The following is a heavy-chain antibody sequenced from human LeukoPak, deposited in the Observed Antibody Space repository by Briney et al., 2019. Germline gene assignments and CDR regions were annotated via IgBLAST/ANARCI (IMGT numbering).Heavy chain of an antibody. CDR2: IHYSGNT. CDR3: ARETPLRWYFDL. V-gene: IGHV4-59*12. CDR1: GGSISSYY. J-gene: IGHJ2*01. Sequence: SETLSLTCTVSGGSISSYYWSWIRQPPGKGLEYIGYIHYSGNTNYNPSLKSRVTISVDTSKNQFSLKLSSVTAADTAVYYCARETPLRWYFDLWGRGTLVTVSS.